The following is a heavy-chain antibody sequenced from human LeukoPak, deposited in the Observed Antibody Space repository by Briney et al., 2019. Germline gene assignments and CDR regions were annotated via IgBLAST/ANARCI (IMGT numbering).Heavy chain of an antibody. Sequence: GGSLRLSCAVSGFTFGNYWMSWVRQAPGKGLEWVANIKQDGSEKHYGDSVRGRFTISRDNAKNSLYLQMSSLGVDDTAVYYCARYSNSGPIEYWGRGTLVTVSS. J-gene: IGHJ4*02. CDR3: ARYSNSGPIEY. V-gene: IGHV3-7*01. D-gene: IGHD2-15*01. CDR1: GFTFGNYW. CDR2: IKQDGSEK.